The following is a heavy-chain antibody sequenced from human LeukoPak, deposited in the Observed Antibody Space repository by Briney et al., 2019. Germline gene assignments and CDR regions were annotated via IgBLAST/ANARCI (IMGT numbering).Heavy chain of an antibody. J-gene: IGHJ4*02. CDR2: ISAYNGNT. D-gene: IGHD4-23*01. V-gene: IGHV1-18*01. CDR1: GYTFTSYG. Sequence: ASVKVSCKASGYTFTSYGISRVRQAPGQGLEWMGWISAYNGNTNYAQKLQGRVTMTTDTSTSTAYMELRSLRSDDTAVYYCARERGHDYGGNSVRVFDYWGQGTLVTVSS. CDR3: ARERGHDYGGNSVRVFDY.